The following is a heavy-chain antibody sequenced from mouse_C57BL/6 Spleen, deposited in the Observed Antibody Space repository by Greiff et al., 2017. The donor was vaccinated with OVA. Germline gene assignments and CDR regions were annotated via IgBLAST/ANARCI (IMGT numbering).Heavy chain of an antibody. Sequence: QVQLQQSGAELVRPGASVKLSCKASGYTFTDYYINWVKQRPGQGLACIARIYPGSGNTNYNEKFKGKATLTAEKSSSTAYMQLSSLTSEDSAVYFCAREDGLLRVIYYSMDYWGQGTSVTVSS. CDR1: GYTFTDYY. D-gene: IGHD2-3*01. CDR3: AREDGLLRVIYYSMDY. CDR2: IYPGSGNT. J-gene: IGHJ4*01. V-gene: IGHV1-76*01.